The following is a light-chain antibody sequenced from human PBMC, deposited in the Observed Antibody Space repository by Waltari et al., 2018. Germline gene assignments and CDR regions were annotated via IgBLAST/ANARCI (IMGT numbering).Light chain of an antibody. CDR2: DAS. CDR3: QQYNNWPGT. V-gene: IGKV3-15*01. Sequence: EMLMTQFPATLSVSPGERATLSCRASQSVSSKLAWYQQRPGQAPRLLIYDASTRATGIPARFSGSGSGTDFTLTISSLQSEDVAVYYCQQYNNWPGTFGRGTKVEIK. CDR1: QSVSSK. J-gene: IGKJ1*01.